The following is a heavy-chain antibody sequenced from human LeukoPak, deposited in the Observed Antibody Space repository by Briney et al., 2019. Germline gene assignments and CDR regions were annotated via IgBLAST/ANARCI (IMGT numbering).Heavy chain of an antibody. CDR3: VRGPIAATGSYFDY. D-gene: IGHD6-13*01. CDR1: GGSFSGYY. J-gene: IGHJ4*02. Sequence: QASETLSLTCGVYGGSFSGYYWSWIRQSPEKGLEWIGEINHSGTTNYNPSLKSRVTISVDASKSQFSLELSSVTAADTAVYYCVRGPIAATGSYFDYWGQGTVVTVSS. CDR2: INHSGTT. V-gene: IGHV4-34*01.